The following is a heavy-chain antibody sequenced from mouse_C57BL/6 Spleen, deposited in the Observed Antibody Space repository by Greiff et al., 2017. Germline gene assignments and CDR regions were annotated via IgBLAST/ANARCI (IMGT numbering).Heavy chain of an antibody. CDR1: GYAFTNYL. J-gene: IGHJ2*01. Sequence: QVQLKESGAELVRPGPSVKVSCKASGYAFTNYLLEWVKQRPGQGLEWIGVINPGSGGTTYTEKFQGKATLTADKSSSTAYVQFSGVTSEDSAIYFCARGGYYDYDGRLFDYWGQGTTLTVSS. CDR2: INPGSGGT. D-gene: IGHD2-4*01. CDR3: ARGGYYDYDGRLFDY. V-gene: IGHV1-54*01.